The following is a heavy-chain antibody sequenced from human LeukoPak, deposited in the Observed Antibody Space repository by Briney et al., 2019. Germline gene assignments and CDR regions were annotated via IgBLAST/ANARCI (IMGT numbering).Heavy chain of an antibody. CDR2: IKQDGSEK. CDR3: ARDLWNYYPSGYFDY. D-gene: IGHD1-7*01. V-gene: IGHV3-7*01. Sequence: GGSLRLSCAASGFTFSSYWMSWVRQAPGKGLEWVANIKQDGSEKYYVDSVKGRFTISRDNANNSLYLQMNSLRAEDTAVYYCARDLWNYYPSGYFDYWGQGTLVTVSS. CDR1: GFTFSSYW. J-gene: IGHJ4*02.